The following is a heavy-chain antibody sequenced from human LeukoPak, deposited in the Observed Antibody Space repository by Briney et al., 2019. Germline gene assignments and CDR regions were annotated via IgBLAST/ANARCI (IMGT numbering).Heavy chain of an antibody. CDR1: GFAFSSQA. CDR2: ISDSGSLT. D-gene: IGHD6-19*01. V-gene: IGHV3-23*01. CDR3: AKDARRTSGWYYFDY. Sequence: GGSLRLSCAASGFAFSSQAMSWVRQAPGKGLEWVSVISDSGSLTYYADSVKGRFTISRDNSKNTLFLQMNSLRGEDTAVYYCAKDARRTSGWYYFDYWGQGALVTVSS. J-gene: IGHJ4*02.